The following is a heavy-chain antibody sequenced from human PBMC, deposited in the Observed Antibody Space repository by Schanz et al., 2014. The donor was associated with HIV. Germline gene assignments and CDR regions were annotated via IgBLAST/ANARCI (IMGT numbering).Heavy chain of an antibody. CDR3: ARGGIWEWDQPDFDY. J-gene: IGHJ4*02. V-gene: IGHV3-30-3*01. D-gene: IGHD2-15*01. CDR1: GFTFSSYD. CDR2: IAYDGSNK. Sequence: QLQLVESGGGVVQPGRSRRLACAASGFTFSSYDMHWIRQAPGKGLEWVAVIAYDGSNKYYADSVKGRFTISRDDSKNTLYLQMNSLRADDTAVFYCARGGIWEWDQPDFDYWGQGTLVTVSS.